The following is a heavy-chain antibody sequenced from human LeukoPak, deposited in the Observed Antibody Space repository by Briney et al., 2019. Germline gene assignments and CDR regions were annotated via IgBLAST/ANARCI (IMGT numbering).Heavy chain of an antibody. D-gene: IGHD3-9*01. J-gene: IGHJ6*02. Sequence: SVKVSCKASGGTFSSYAISWVRQAPGQGLEWMGRIIPILGIANYAQKFQGRVTITADKSTSTAYMELSSLRSEDTAVYYCARSRYYDILTGYRPYYYYGMDVWGQGTTVTVSS. CDR1: GGTFSSYA. CDR2: IIPILGIA. CDR3: ARSRYYDILTGYRPYYYYGMDV. V-gene: IGHV1-69*04.